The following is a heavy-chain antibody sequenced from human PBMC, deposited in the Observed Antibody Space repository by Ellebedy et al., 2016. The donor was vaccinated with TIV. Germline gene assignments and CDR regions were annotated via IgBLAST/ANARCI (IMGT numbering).Heavy chain of an antibody. V-gene: IGHV3-15*01. CDR3: TTAHGGNSPTPFDP. Sequence: PGGSLRLSCAASGFTFSNAWMSWVRQAPGKGLEWVGRIKSKTDGGTTDYAAPVKGRFTISRDDSKNTLYLQMNSLKTEDTAVYYCTTAHGGNSPTPFDPWGQGTLVTVSS. D-gene: IGHD4-23*01. CDR2: IKSKTDGGTT. CDR1: GFTFSNAW. J-gene: IGHJ5*02.